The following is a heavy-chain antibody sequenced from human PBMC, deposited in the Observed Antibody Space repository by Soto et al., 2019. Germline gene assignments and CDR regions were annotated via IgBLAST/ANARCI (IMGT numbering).Heavy chain of an antibody. J-gene: IGHJ6*02. CDR2: IKTDRTVT. CDR3: TTDRDIVLVPAAMRHHFNYYGMDV. V-gene: IGHV3-74*03. Sequence: PGGSLSLSCAASGFTFSSYWMHWVRQDAGKGLMWVSSIKTDRTVTQYADSVKGRFTVSRDNAKNTLYLQINSLKTEDTAVYYCTTDRDIVLVPAAMRHHFNYYGMDVWGQGTTVTVSS. D-gene: IGHD2-2*01. CDR1: GFTFSSYW.